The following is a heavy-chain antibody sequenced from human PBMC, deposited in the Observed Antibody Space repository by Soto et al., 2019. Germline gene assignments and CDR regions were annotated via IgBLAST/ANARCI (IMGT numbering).Heavy chain of an antibody. J-gene: IGHJ6*02. CDR1: GYIFVNYG. CDR2: ISPYTGNT. V-gene: IGHV1-18*01. D-gene: IGHD3-16*01. CDR3: VMVDNYVTPTPQDV. Sequence: QVQLVQSGDEVKKPGASVKVSCKASGYIFVNYGIAWVRQAPGQGLEWMGWISPYTGNTHSATKVQGRLTMTTDTSRSKAYMDLGSLTSRDTAVYYCVMVDNYVTPTPQDVWGQGTTVTVSS.